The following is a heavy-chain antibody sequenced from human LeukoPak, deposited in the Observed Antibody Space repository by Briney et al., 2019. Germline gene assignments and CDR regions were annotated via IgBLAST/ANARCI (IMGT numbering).Heavy chain of an antibody. J-gene: IGHJ4*02. CDR1: GFTFSSYA. D-gene: IGHD6-13*01. CDR2: ISGSGGST. CDR3: AKYFAAGLNFDY. V-gene: IGHV3-23*01. Sequence: PGGSLRLSCAASGFTFSSYAMSWVRQAPGKGLEWVSAISGSGGSTYYADSVKGRFTISRDNSKNTLYLQMNSLRAEGTAVYYCAKYFAAGLNFDYWGQGTLVTVSS.